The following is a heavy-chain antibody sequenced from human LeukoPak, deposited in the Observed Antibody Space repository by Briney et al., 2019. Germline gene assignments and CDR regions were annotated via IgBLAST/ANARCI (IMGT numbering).Heavy chain of an antibody. CDR1: GGSISSYY. CDR3: AKEKEDVVVVPATINWFDP. Sequence: SETLSLTCTVSGGSISSYYWSWIRQPPGKGLEWIGYIYYSGSTNYNPSLKSRVTISVDTSKNQFSLKLSSVTAADTAVYYCAKEKEDVVVVPATINWFDPWGQGTLVTVSS. CDR2: IYYSGST. V-gene: IGHV4-59*01. J-gene: IGHJ5*02. D-gene: IGHD2-2*02.